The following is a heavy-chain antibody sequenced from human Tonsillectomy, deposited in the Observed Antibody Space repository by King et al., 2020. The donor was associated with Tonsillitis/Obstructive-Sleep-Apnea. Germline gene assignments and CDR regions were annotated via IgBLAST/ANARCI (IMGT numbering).Heavy chain of an antibody. J-gene: IGHJ6*03. CDR3: AREPYCSSTSCYFSYMDV. D-gene: IGHD2-2*01. CDR1: GYTFTSYA. V-gene: IGHV1-3*01. CDR2: INVGNGNT. Sequence: QLVQSGAEVKKPGASVKVSCKASGYTFTSYAMHWVRQAPGQRLEWMGWINVGNGNTKYSQKFQGRVTITRDTTPSTAYMELSSLRSEDTAVYYCAREPYCSSTSCYFSYMDVWGKGTTVTVSS.